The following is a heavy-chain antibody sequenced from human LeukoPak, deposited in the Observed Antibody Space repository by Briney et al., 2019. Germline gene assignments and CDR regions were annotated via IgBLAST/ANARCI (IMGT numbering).Heavy chain of an antibody. J-gene: IGHJ4*02. CDR3: AREADDSSGYYYGY. Sequence: LETLSLTCAVYGGSFSGYYWSWIRQPPGKGLEWLGEINHSGSTNYNPSLKSRVTISVDTSKNQFSLKLSSVTAADTAVYYCAREADDSSGYYYGYWGQGTLVTVSS. V-gene: IGHV4-34*01. D-gene: IGHD3-22*01. CDR1: GGSFSGYY. CDR2: INHSGST.